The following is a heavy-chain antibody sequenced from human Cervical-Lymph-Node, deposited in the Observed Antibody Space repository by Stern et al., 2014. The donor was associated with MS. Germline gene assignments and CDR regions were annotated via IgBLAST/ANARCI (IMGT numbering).Heavy chain of an antibody. D-gene: IGHD1-14*01. J-gene: IGHJ6*02. CDR2: INAGNGNT. Sequence: QMQLVQSGAEVKKPGASVKVSCKASGYTFTSYSMHWVRQAPGQRLEWMAWINAGNGNTKYSQKLQGRVTITRDTSASTAYMDLSSLRSEDTAVYYCARVGPTGYYYGMDVWGQGTTVTVSS. V-gene: IGHV1-3*01. CDR3: ARVGPTGYYYGMDV. CDR1: GYTFTSYS.